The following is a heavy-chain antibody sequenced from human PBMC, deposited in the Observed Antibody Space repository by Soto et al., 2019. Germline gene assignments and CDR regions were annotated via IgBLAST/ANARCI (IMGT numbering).Heavy chain of an antibody. D-gene: IGHD2-2*02. CDR3: ARRPGISAAIYYHYGMDV. CDR1: GFTFSSYS. CDR2: ISSSSSTI. J-gene: IGHJ6*02. Sequence: GGSLRLSCAASGFTFSSYSMNRVRQAPGKGLEWVSYISSSSSTIYYADSVKGRFTISRDNAKNSLYLQMNSLRDEDTAVYYCARRPGISAAIYYHYGMDVWGQGTTVTVSS. V-gene: IGHV3-48*02.